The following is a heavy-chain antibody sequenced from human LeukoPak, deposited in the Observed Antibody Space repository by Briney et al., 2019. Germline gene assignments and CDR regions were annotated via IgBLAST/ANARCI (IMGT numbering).Heavy chain of an antibody. CDR2: VYYSGST. Sequence: SETLSLTCTVSGGSTSSSSHYWGWVRQPPGKGLEWIGSVYYSGSTYYNPSLKSRVTILVDTSKNQFSLKLNSVTAADTAVYYCAREGSRALDYWGQGTLVTVSS. CDR1: GGSTSSSSHY. D-gene: IGHD6-13*01. J-gene: IGHJ4*02. CDR3: AREGSRALDY. V-gene: IGHV4-39*07.